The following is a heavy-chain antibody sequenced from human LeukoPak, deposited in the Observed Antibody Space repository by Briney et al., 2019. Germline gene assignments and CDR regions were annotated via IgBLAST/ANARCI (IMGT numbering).Heavy chain of an antibody. J-gene: IGHJ6*03. CDR3: AGGHSGSSAKILYYYYMDV. D-gene: IGHD1-26*01. Sequence: SETLSLTCTVSGGSISSSSYYWGWVRQAPGKGLEWIGSIYYSGGTYYNPSLKSRVTISVDTSKNQFSLKLSSVTAADTAVYYCAGGHSGSSAKILYYYYMDVWGKGTTVTVSS. CDR2: IYYSGGT. CDR1: GGSISSSSYY. V-gene: IGHV4-39*07.